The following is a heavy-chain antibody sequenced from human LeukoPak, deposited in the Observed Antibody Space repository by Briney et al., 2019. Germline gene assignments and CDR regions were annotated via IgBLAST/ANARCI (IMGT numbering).Heavy chain of an antibody. D-gene: IGHD3-10*01. V-gene: IGHV4-61*01. J-gene: IGHJ6*03. Sequence: TSETLSLTCTVSGYSISSNYYWSWIRQPPGKGLGWIGYIYYSGSTNYNPSLKSRVTISVDTSKNQFSLKLSSVTAADTAVYYCARVSGSGSYYYYYYYMDVWGKGTTVTISS. CDR3: ARVSGSGSYYYYYYYMDV. CDR2: IYYSGST. CDR1: GYSISSNYY.